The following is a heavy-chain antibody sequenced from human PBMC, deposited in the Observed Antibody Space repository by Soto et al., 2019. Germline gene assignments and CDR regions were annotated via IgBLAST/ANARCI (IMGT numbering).Heavy chain of an antibody. CDR1: GFTFSSYW. D-gene: IGHD3-3*01. CDR2: INSDGSST. J-gene: IGHJ4*02. V-gene: IGHV3-74*01. CDR3: ARDKDYDFWSGPNFDY. Sequence: PGGSLRLSCAASGFTFSSYWMHWVRQDPGKGLVWVSRINSDGSSTSYADSVKGRFTISRDNAKNTLYLQMNSLRAEDTAVYYCARDKDYDFWSGPNFDYWGQGTLVTVSS.